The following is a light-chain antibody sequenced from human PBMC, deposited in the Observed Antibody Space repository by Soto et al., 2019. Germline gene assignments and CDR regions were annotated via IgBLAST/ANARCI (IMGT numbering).Light chain of an antibody. V-gene: IGKV3-20*01. Sequence: EIVLAQSPGTLSLSPGERASLSCRASQSVYNDYLAWYQQKPGQAPRILIYGASSRATGIPDRFSGSGSGTDFTLTISRLEPEDFAVYYCQQYGSSPPITFGQGTRLEIK. CDR2: GAS. CDR3: QQYGSSPPIT. J-gene: IGKJ5*01. CDR1: QSVYNDY.